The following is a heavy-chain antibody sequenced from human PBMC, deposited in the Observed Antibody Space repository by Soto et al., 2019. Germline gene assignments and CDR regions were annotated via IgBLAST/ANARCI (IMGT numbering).Heavy chain of an antibody. D-gene: IGHD2-2*01. J-gene: IGHJ5*02. CDR1: GFTFSRYA. CDR2: ISGGGIST. CDR3: ANDSAYCSSASCDGFLGS. Sequence: EVQLLESGGGLVQPGGSLRLSCAVSGFTFSRYAMTWVRQAPGKGLAWVSAISGGGISTFYVDSVKGRFTISRDNSKNTLYLQMNSLRAADTAVYYCANDSAYCSSASCDGFLGSWGQGTLVTVSS. V-gene: IGHV3-23*01.